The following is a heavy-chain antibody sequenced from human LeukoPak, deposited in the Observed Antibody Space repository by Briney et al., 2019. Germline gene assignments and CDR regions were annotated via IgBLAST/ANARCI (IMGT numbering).Heavy chain of an antibody. CDR1: GVSIISSGFY. V-gene: IGHV4-39*01. CDR2: IYYSGST. D-gene: IGHD3-10*01. CDR3: ARHVPLTYYYGSGRPDY. J-gene: IGHJ4*02. Sequence: SETLSLTCTVSGVSIISSGFYWGWIRQPPGEGLEWIGSIYYSGSTYYNPSLKSRVTISVDTSKNQFSLKLRSVTAPDTAVYYCARHVPLTYYYGSGRPDYWGQGTLVTVSS.